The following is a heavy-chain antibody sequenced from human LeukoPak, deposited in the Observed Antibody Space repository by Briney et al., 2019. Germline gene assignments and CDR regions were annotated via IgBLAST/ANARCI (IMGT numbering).Heavy chain of an antibody. V-gene: IGHV4-59*01. J-gene: IGHJ2*01. Sequence: SETLSLTCTVSGGSISSYYWSWIRQPPGKGLEWIGYVYYSGSTNYNPSLKSRVTISVDTSKNQFSLMLSSVTAADTAVYYCASGTGYWYFDLWGRGTLVTVSS. CDR2: VYYSGST. CDR1: GGSISSYY. D-gene: IGHD1-1*01. CDR3: ASGTGYWYFDL.